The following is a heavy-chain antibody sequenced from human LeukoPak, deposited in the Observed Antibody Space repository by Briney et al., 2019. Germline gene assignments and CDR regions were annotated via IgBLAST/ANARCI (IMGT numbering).Heavy chain of an antibody. CDR2: ISYDGSNK. Sequence: GGSLRLSCAASGFTFSSYGMHWVRQAPGKGLEWAAVISYDGSNKYYADSVKGRFTISRDNSKNTLYLQMNSLRAEDTAVYYCAKGTDYGDYDRYWYFDLWGRGTLVTVSS. CDR1: GFTFSSYG. V-gene: IGHV3-30*18. CDR3: AKGTDYGDYDRYWYFDL. J-gene: IGHJ2*01. D-gene: IGHD4-17*01.